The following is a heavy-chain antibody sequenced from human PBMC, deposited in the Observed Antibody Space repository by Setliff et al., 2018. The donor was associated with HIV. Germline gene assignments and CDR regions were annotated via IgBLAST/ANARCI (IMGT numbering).Heavy chain of an antibody. J-gene: IGHJ4*02. CDR1: GYTFTDYY. D-gene: IGHD4-4*01. Sequence: ASVKVSCKASGYTFTDYYIHWVRQAPGQGLEWMGWINPNSSDTNYAQKFQGRVTMTRDTSISTAYMDLSRLRSDDTAVYYCARRVPPIPSGNLDYWGQGTLVTVSS. CDR2: INPNSSDT. V-gene: IGHV1-2*02. CDR3: ARRVPPIPSGNLDY.